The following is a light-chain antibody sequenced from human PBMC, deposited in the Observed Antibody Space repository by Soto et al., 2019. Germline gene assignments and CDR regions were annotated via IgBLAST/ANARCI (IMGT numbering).Light chain of an antibody. V-gene: IGKV1-5*03. CDR3: HQYNSYPLT. CDR2: KAS. J-gene: IGKJ4*01. Sequence: DIQMTQSPSTLSASVGDRVTITCRASQSISSWLAWYQHKPGKATKLLIYKASNLESGIPSRFSRSGSGTEFTLTISSLQPDDFATYYCHQYNSYPLTFGGGTKVEIK. CDR1: QSISSW.